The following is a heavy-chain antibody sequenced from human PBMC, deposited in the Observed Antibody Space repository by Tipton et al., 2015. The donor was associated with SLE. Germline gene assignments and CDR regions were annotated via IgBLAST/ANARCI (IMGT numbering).Heavy chain of an antibody. J-gene: IGHJ3*02. CDR2: IRSNAHGGTT. CDR1: GGSISSYY. D-gene: IGHD5-12*01. V-gene: IGHV3-49*03. Sequence: LSLTCTVSGGSISSYYWSWIRQPPGKGLEWVGFIRSNAHGGTTQYAASVSGRFSISRDDSKSILYLQMNSLKNEDTAVYYCARSLNIVAAVFDIWGQGTMVTVSS. CDR3: ARSLNIVAAVFDI.